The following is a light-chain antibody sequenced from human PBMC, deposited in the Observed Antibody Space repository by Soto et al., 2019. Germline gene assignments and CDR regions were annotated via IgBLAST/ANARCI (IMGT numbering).Light chain of an antibody. CDR2: AAS. J-gene: IGKJ3*01. CDR3: QQSYSTPFT. CDR1: QSISGY. Sequence: EIQMTQSPSSLSASVRDRVTITCRASQSISGYLNWYQQKPGKAPKLLIYAASSLEGGVPSRFSGSGSGTDFTLSISSLQPEDFATYYCQQSYSTPFTFGPGTKVDIK. V-gene: IGKV1-39*01.